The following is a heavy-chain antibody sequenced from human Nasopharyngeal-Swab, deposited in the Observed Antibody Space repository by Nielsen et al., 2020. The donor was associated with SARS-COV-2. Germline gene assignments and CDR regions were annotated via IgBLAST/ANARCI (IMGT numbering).Heavy chain of an antibody. CDR3: ARGGPGLELFSRFDP. J-gene: IGHJ5*02. CDR2: IYYSGST. Sequence: IRKPTGKGLEWIGYIYYSGSTNYNPSLKSRVTISVDTSKNQFSLKLSSVTAADTAVYYCARGGPGLELFSRFDPWGQGTLVTVSS. V-gene: IGHV4-59*01. D-gene: IGHD1-7*01.